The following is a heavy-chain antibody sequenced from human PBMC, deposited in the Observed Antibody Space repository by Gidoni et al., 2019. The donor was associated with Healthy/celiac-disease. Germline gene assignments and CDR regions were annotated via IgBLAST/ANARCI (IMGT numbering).Heavy chain of an antibody. J-gene: IGHJ2*01. V-gene: IGHV4-4*07. CDR3: ARDLLPRGYSYGYDDRYFDL. Sequence: QVQLQESGPGLVKPSETLSLTCTVSGGSICSYYWSWIRQPAGKGLEWIGRIYTSGSTNYNPSLKRRVTMSVDTSKNQFSLKLSSVTAADTAVYYCARDLLPRGYSYGYDDRYFDLWVRGTLVTVSS. CDR2: IYTSGST. D-gene: IGHD5-18*01. CDR1: GGSICSYY.